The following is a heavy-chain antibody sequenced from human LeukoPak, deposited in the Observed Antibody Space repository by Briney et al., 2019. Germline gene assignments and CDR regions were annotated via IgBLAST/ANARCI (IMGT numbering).Heavy chain of an antibody. CDR2: IYPRDGST. V-gene: IGHV1-46*01. J-gene: IGHJ4*02. Sequence: SVTVSFTASGYTFTSNYIHWVRQAPGQGLEWMGMIYPRDGSTSYAQKFQGRVTVTRDTSTSTVHMELSGLRSEDTAVYYCARDQEGFDYWGQGTLVTVSS. CDR1: GYTFTSNY. CDR3: ARDQEGFDY.